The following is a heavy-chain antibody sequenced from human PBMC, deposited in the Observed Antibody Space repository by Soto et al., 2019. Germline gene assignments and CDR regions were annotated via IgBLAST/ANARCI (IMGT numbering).Heavy chain of an antibody. Sequence: EVQLVESGGGLVQPGGSLRLSCAASGFTFSTYWMHWVRQDPGKGLLWVSRINSDGSSTDYADSVKGRFTISSDNAKSTLDLQMHSLRVEDTAVYSCASYCTGGSCSHGFDYWGQGSLVTVSS. V-gene: IGHV3-74*01. CDR3: ASYCTGGSCSHGFDY. CDR1: GFTFSTYW. J-gene: IGHJ4*02. D-gene: IGHD2-15*01. CDR2: INSDGSST.